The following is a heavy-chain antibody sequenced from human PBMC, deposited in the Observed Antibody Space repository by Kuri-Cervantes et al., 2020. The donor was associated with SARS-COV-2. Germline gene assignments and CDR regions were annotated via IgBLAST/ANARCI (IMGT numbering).Heavy chain of an antibody. CDR2: ISGSGINF. CDR1: GFTFSSHA. CDR3: ARDRKRTLFGDFDY. Sequence: GGSLRLSCSASGFTFSSHALHWVRQTPGKGLEWVSGISGSGINFGNADSVKGRFTISSDTSKNTIYLQMNSLRIEDTAVYYCARDRKRTLFGDFDYWGQGLLVTVSS. V-gene: IGHV3-23*01. J-gene: IGHJ4*02. D-gene: IGHD1-14*01.